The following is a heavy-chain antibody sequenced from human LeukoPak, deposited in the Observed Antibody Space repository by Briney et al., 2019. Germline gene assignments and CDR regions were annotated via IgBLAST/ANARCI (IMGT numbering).Heavy chain of an antibody. V-gene: IGHV3-30*02. J-gene: IGHJ4*02. CDR1: GFTFSNYG. D-gene: IGHD3-3*01. CDR3: VKGFWSGNGHYFDY. Sequence: GQSLRLSCAASGFTFSNYGMHWVRQASGKGLEWVAFIRYDESNKYYADSVKGRFTISRDNLKNTLFLQMNSLRAEDTAVYYCVKGFWSGNGHYFDYWGQGTLVTVSS. CDR2: IRYDESNK.